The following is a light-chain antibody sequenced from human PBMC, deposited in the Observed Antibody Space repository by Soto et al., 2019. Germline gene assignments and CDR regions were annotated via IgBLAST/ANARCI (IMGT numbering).Light chain of an antibody. Sequence: QSVLTQPASASGSPGQSITISCTGTSSDVGSYNLVSWYQQHPGKAPKLTIYEVSKRPSGVSNRFSGSKSGNTASLTISGLQAEDEADYYCCSYAGSSTYVFGTGTKVTVL. CDR1: SSDVGSYNL. J-gene: IGLJ1*01. CDR3: CSYAGSSTYV. CDR2: EVS. V-gene: IGLV2-23*02.